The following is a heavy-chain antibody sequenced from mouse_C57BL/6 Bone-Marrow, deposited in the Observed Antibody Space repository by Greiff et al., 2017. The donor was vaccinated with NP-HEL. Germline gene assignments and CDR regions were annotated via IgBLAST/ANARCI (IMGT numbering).Heavy chain of an antibody. CDR3: ARSDYGSLYYFDY. CDR2: INPGSGGT. Sequence: VKLMESGAELVRPGTSVKVSCKASGYAFTNYLIEWVKQRPGQGLEWIGVINPGSGGTNYNEKFKGKATLTADKSSSTAYMQLSSLTSEDSAVYFCARSDYGSLYYFDYWGQGTTLTVSS. D-gene: IGHD1-1*01. J-gene: IGHJ2*01. CDR1: GYAFTNYL. V-gene: IGHV1-54*01.